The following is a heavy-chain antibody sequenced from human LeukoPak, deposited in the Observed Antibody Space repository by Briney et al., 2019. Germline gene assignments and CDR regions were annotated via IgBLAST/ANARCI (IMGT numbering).Heavy chain of an antibody. CDR3: AKGKTPYYYDSSGYDY. J-gene: IGHJ4*02. CDR1: GYTFTGYY. D-gene: IGHD3-22*01. CDR2: ISPNSGGT. Sequence: GASVKVSCKASGYTFTGYYMHWVRQAPGQGLEWMGWISPNSGGTNYAQKFQGRVTMTRDTSISTAYMELSRLRSDDTAVYYCAKGKTPYYYDSSGYDYWGQGTLVTVSS. V-gene: IGHV1-2*02.